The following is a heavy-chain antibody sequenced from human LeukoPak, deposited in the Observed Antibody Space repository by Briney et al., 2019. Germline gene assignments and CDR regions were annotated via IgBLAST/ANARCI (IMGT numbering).Heavy chain of an antibody. CDR2: IYYSGRT. CDR1: GGSISSYY. Sequence: SETLSLTCNVSGGSISSYYWSWIRQPPGKGLEWIGSIYYSGRTYYNPSLKSRVTMSVDTSNNQFSLQLSSVTAADTALYYCARDYGGWYYFDYWGQGTLVTVSS. CDR3: ARDYGGWYYFDY. D-gene: IGHD6-19*01. J-gene: IGHJ4*02. V-gene: IGHV4-59*12.